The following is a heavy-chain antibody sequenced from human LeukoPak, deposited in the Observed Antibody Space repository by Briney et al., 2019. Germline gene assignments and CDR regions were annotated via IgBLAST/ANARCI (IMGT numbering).Heavy chain of an antibody. V-gene: IGHV3-21*01. D-gene: IGHD3-22*01. CDR3: ARDQRNYYDSSGYYYNAFDI. CDR1: GFTFSSYW. Sequence: GGSLRLSCAASGFTFSSYWMSWVRQAPGKGLEWVSSISSSSSYIYYADSVKGRFTISRDNAKNSLYLQMNSLRAEDTAVYYCARDQRNYYDSSGYYYNAFDIWGQGTMVTVSS. CDR2: ISSSSSYI. J-gene: IGHJ3*02.